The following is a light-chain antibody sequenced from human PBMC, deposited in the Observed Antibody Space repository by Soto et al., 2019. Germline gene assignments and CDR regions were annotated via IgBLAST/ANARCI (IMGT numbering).Light chain of an antibody. J-gene: IGLJ2*01. V-gene: IGLV2-14*01. CDR1: SSDIGGYNY. CDR3: RSYTSSSTPVV. Sequence: QSALTQPASVSGSPGQSITISCTGTSSDIGGYNYVSWYQQHPGKVPKLMIYDVTNRPSVVSNRFSGSKSGNTASLTISGLQAEDEADYYCRSYTSSSTPVVFGGGTKVTVL. CDR2: DVT.